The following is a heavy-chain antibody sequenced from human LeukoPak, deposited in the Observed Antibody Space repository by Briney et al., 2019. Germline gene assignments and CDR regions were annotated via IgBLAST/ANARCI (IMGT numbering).Heavy chain of an antibody. Sequence: PSETLSLTCVVSGGSVSGYYWGWIRQPPGRGLEWIGYVYYSGSTNYDPSFKSRITISVDTSRNQFSLQLSSVTAADTAVYYCARIHRYCSGGACYVLDNWGQGTLVAVSS. CDR3: ARIHRYCSGGACYVLDN. CDR2: VYYSGST. CDR1: GGSVSGYY. D-gene: IGHD2-15*01. J-gene: IGHJ4*02. V-gene: IGHV4-59*02.